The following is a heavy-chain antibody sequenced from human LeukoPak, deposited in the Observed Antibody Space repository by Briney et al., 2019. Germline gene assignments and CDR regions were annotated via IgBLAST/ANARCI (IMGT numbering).Heavy chain of an antibody. V-gene: IGHV3-21*01. D-gene: IGHD3-22*01. CDR3: ARDSYYYDSSGYYYGQPYYYYGMDV. CDR2: ISSSSSYI. J-gene: IGHJ6*02. CDR1: GFTFSSYS. Sequence: GGSLRLSCAASGFTFSSYSMNWVRQAPGKGLEWVSSISSSSSYIYYADSVKGRFTISRDNAKNSLYLQMNSLRAEDTAVYYCARDSYYYDSSGYYYGQPYYYYGMDVWGQRTTVTVSS.